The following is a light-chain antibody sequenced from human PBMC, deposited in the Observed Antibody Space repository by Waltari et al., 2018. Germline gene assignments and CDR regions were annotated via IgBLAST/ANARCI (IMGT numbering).Light chain of an antibody. CDR2: DVH. Sequence: QSALTQPRSVSGSPGQSVTIPCTGTSSDIGSYHFVSWYQQQSGKAPNVTIYDVHERPSGVPDRFSGSRSGNTASLTISRLQADDEGEYYGCAYAGSNMFVFGVGTQLTVL. CDR1: SSDIGSYHF. V-gene: IGLV2-11*01. J-gene: IGLJ1*01. CDR3: CAYAGSNMFV.